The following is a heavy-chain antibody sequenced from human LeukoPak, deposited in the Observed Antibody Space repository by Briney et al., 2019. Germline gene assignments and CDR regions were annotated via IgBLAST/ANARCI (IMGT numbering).Heavy chain of an antibody. CDR3: ARDPPGYGAYDLG. D-gene: IGHD5-12*01. CDR2: IKEDGSAK. Sequence: GGSLRLSCAASGFTFSSYWMSWVRQAPGKGLEWVANIKEDGSAKYSVDSVKGRFTISRDNAKNTLYLQMNSLRAEDTAVYYCARDPPGYGAYDLGWGQGTLVTVSS. J-gene: IGHJ4*02. CDR1: GFTFSSYW. V-gene: IGHV3-7*04.